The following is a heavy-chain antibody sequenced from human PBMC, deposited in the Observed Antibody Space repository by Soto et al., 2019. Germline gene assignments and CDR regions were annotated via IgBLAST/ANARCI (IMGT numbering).Heavy chain of an antibody. CDR3: ARDQGGYLDY. CDR1: GFTFSSYS. J-gene: IGHJ4*02. CDR2: ISSSSSYI. D-gene: IGHD2-15*01. V-gene: IGHV3-21*01. Sequence: GGSLRLSCAASGFTFSSYSMNWVRQAPGKGLEWVSSISSSSSYIYYAHSVKGRFTISRDNAKNSLYLQMNSLRAEDTAVYYCARDQGGYLDYWGQGTLVTVSS.